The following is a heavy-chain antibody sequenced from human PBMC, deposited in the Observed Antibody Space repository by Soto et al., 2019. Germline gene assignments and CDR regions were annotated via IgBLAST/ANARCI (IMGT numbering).Heavy chain of an antibody. D-gene: IGHD6-13*01. CDR3: AGTVIAAAGSGATGYYYYGMDV. CDR1: GGSISSGGYY. J-gene: IGHJ6*02. V-gene: IGHV4-31*03. CDR2: IYYSGST. Sequence: LSLTCTVSGGSISSGGYYWSWIRQHPGKGLEWIGYIYYSGSTYYNPSLKSRVTISVDTSKNQFSLKLSSVTAADTAVYYCAGTVIAAAGSGATGYYYYGMDVWGQGTTVTV.